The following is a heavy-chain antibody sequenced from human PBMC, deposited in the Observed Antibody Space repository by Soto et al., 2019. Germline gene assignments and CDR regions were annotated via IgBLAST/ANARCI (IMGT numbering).Heavy chain of an antibody. CDR3: ATGLHCTNGVCPRDY. J-gene: IGHJ4*02. CDR1: GYTLTELS. D-gene: IGHD2-8*01. V-gene: IGHV1-24*01. Sequence: ASVKVSCKVSGYTLTELSMHWVRQAPGKGLEWMGGFDPEDGETIYAQKFQGRVTMTEDTSTDTAYMELSSLRSEDTAVYYCATGLHCTNGVCPRDYWGQGTLVTVSS. CDR2: FDPEDGET.